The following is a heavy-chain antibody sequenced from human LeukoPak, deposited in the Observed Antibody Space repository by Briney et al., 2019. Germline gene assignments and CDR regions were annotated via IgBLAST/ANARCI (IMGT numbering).Heavy chain of an antibody. D-gene: IGHD3-22*01. CDR3: ARRHDYYDSSGYYYT. Sequence: SETLSLTCTVSGGSLSSSSYYWGWIRQPPGKGLEWIGSLYYSGSTYYNPSLKSRVTISVDTSKNQFSLKLSSVTAADTAVYYCARRHDYYDSSGYYYTWGQGTLVTVPS. J-gene: IGHJ5*02. CDR1: GGSLSSSSYY. CDR2: LYYSGST. V-gene: IGHV4-39*01.